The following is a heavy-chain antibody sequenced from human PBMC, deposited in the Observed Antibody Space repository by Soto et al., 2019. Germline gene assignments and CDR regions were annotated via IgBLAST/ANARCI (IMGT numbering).Heavy chain of an antibody. D-gene: IGHD4-17*01. CDR2: INPSGGTT. Sequence: QVQLVQSGAEVKKTGASVKVSCKASGYTFTNYYMHWVRQAPGQGLEWMGIINPSGGTTSYTQKFFGRIXXTXDXXATALYLDLSSLRYEDTAVYYCARGGGTVAYYSAFWGQGTLVTVSS. CDR3: ARGGGTVAYYSAF. CDR1: GYTFTNYY. V-gene: IGHV1-46*01. J-gene: IGHJ4*02.